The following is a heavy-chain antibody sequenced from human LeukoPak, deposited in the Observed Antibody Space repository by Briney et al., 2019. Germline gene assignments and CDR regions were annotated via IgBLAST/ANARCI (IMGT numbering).Heavy chain of an antibody. CDR1: GGTFSSYA. J-gene: IGHJ4*02. V-gene: IGHV1-69*13. Sequence: ASVKVSCKASGGTFSSYAISLVRQAPGQGLEWMGGIIPIFGTANYAQKFQGRVTITADESTSTAYMELSSLRSEDTAVYYCARDYGDLGGYFDYWGQGTLVTVSS. CDR3: ARDYGDLGGYFDY. D-gene: IGHD4-17*01. CDR2: IIPIFGTA.